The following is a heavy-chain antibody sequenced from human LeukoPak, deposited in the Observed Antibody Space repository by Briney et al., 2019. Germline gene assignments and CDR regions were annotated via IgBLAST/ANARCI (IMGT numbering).Heavy chain of an antibody. V-gene: IGHV3-30*02. J-gene: IGHJ6*03. CDR1: GFTFSSYG. Sequence: GGSLRLSCAASGFTFSSYGMHWVRQAPGKGLEWVAFIRYDGSNKYYADSVKGRFTISRDNSKNTLYLQMNSLRAEDTAVYYCANSGLFYYHYMDVWGKGTTVTVSS. CDR2: IRYDGSNK. D-gene: IGHD3-10*01. CDR3: ANSGLFYYHYMDV.